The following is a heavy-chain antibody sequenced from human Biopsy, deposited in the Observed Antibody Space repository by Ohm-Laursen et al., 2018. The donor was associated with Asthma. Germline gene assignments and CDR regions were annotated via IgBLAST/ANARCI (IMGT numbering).Heavy chain of an antibody. CDR2: ISSDGHLK. D-gene: IGHD4-23*01. J-gene: IGHJ3*02. V-gene: IGHV3-30*03. Sequence: RSLRLSCAASGFVFSQCGMHWVRQAPGKGLEWVALISSDGHLKYYEDSVKGRFTISRDNSKLRLYLEINSLRVEDSAVYYCARESGQDSGGTGAFDRWGQGIMVAVSS. CDR3: ARESGQDSGGTGAFDR. CDR1: GFVFSQCG.